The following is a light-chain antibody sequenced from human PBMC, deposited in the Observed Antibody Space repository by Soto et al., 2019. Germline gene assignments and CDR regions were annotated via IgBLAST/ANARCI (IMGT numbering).Light chain of an antibody. CDR3: QRYGSSPLYA. CDR1: QTVNTEL. J-gene: IGKJ2*01. V-gene: IGKV3-20*01. CDR2: GTS. Sequence: EIVLTQSPGTLSLSPGERATFSCRTSQTVNTELLAWYQQKPGLAPRLLIHGTSNRATGIPDRFSGSGSGTDFTLTISALEPEDFAVYYCQRYGSSPLYAFGQGTNLEL.